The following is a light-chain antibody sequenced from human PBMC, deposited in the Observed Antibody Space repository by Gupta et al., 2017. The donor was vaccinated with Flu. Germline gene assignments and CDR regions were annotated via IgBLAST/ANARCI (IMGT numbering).Light chain of an antibody. CDR3: QAWDSTTVV. CDR2: QDS. CDR1: ELGDKY. V-gene: IGLV3-1*01. J-gene: IGLJ2*01. Sequence: SYELTQPPSVSVSAGQTASISCSGHELGDKYTFWYQQKAGQSLVVVIYQDSKRPSGIPERFSGSSSGNTATLTISGTQPMDEDDYYCQAWDSTTVVFGGGTKVTVL.